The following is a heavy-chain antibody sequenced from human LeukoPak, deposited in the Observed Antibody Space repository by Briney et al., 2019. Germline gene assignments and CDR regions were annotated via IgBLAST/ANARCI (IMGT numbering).Heavy chain of an antibody. Sequence: ASVKVSCKASGYSFTTYYMHWVRQAPGQGLEWMGIINPSGGSRGYAQKFQGRVTMTRDTSTNTVYMELSSLKFDDTAVYYCAREQTSGWTTLDYWGQGTLVTVSS. V-gene: IGHV1-46*01. CDR3: AREQTSGWTTLDY. CDR2: INPSGGSR. CDR1: GYSFTTYY. J-gene: IGHJ4*02. D-gene: IGHD6-19*01.